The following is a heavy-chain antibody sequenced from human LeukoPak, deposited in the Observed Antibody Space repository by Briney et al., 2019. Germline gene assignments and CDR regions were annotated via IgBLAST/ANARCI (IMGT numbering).Heavy chain of an antibody. CDR1: GYTFTNYW. V-gene: IGHV5-51*01. CDR3: ALSNEAFDSAGYFDY. Sequence: GESLKISCKGSGYTFTNYWVGWMRQMPGKGLEWMGTIYPNNSDSRYNPSFRGQVTISVDRSITTAYLLWKSLKASDTAIYYCALSNEAFDSAGYFDYWGQGTLVTVSS. D-gene: IGHD3-22*01. CDR2: IYPNNSDS. J-gene: IGHJ4*02.